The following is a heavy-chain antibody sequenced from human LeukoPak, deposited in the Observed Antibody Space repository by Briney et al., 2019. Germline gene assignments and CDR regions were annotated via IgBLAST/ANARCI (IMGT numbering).Heavy chain of an antibody. V-gene: IGHV3-74*01. CDR1: GFTFGSYW. Sequence: GGSLRLSCAASGFTFGSYWMHWVRQAPGKGLVWVSRINSDGSSTSYADSVKGRFTISRDNAKNTLYLQMNSLRAEDSAMYYCARGSGTSFDYWGQGTLVTVSS. CDR2: INSDGSST. CDR3: ARGSGTSFDY. J-gene: IGHJ4*02. D-gene: IGHD1/OR15-1a*01.